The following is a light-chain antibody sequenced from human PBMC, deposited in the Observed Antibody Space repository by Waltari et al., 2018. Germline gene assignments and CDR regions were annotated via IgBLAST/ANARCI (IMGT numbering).Light chain of an antibody. Sequence: DIQMTQSPSTLSASVGDRVTISCRASQRVGNWLAWYQQKPGKAPKLLIYMASSLESGGPSRFSGSGSGTEFTLTISGLQPDDFATYSCQPYSSFSTFGQGTKV. CDR3: QPYSSFST. J-gene: IGKJ2*01. CDR2: MAS. V-gene: IGKV1-5*03. CDR1: QRVGNW.